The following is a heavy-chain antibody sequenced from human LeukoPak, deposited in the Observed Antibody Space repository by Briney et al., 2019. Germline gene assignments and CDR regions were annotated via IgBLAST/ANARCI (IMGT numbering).Heavy chain of an antibody. D-gene: IGHD2-2*01. V-gene: IGHV4-59*11. J-gene: IGHJ4*02. CDR3: ARGLGYCSSTSCHQLTFDY. Sequence: SETLSLTCTVSGGSISSHYWSWIRQPPGKGLERIGYIYYSGSTNYNPSLKSRVTISVDTSKNQFSLKLSSVTAADTAVYYCARGLGYCSSTSCHQLTFDYWGQGTLVTVSS. CDR1: GGSISSHY. CDR2: IYYSGST.